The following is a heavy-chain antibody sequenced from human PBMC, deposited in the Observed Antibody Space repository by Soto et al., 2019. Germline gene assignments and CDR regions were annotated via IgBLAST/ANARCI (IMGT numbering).Heavy chain of an antibody. J-gene: IGHJ6*02. V-gene: IGHV1-69*12. CDR3: ARDKARQQLGGNYYYILDV. D-gene: IGHD3-3*02. Sequence: QVQLVQSGAEVKKPGSSVKVSCKASGGTFSTSAISWVRQAPGQGLEWVGGIMPVFATPDYAQKFQGRVTISADESRTTPYLELTSLRTDDTALYYCARDKARQQLGGNYYYILDVWGQGTAIIVSS. CDR2: IMPVFATP. CDR1: GGTFSTSA.